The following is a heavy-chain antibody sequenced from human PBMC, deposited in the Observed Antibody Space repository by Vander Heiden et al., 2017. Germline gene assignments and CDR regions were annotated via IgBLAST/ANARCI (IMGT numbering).Heavy chain of an antibody. CDR2: ISFDGSNK. V-gene: IGHV3-30*18. D-gene: IGHD2-8*01. CDR3: AKELINSWSLFDT. Sequence: QVRLVESGGGVVQPGRSLRLSCAGSGFPFTTYGIHWVRQAPGKGLEWVAIISFDGSNKYYADSVQGRFIISRDNARSTVDLQMNSLRPEDTAVYFCAKELINSWSLFDTWSQGTLVTVSS. CDR1: GFPFTTYG. J-gene: IGHJ4*02.